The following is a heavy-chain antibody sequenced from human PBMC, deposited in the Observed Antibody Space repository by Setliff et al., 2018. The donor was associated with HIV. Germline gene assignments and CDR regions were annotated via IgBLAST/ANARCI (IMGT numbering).Heavy chain of an antibody. J-gene: IGHJ3*02. CDR1: GFTFSSYS. Sequence: GGSLRLSCAASGFTFSSYSMNWVRQAPGKGLEWVGRIKSSRDGGTTDYAAPVKGRFTISKDDSINTLYLQMNSLETEDTAVYYCTTLVGANPYHDAFDIWGQGTMVTVSS. CDR3: TTLVGANPYHDAFDI. D-gene: IGHD1-26*01. CDR2: IKSSRDGGTT. V-gene: IGHV3-15*01.